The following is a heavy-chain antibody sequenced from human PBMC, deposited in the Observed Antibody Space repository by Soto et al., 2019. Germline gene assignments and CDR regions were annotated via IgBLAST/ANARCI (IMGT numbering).Heavy chain of an antibody. Sequence: QVQLVESGGGVVQPGRSLRLSCAASGFTFNTYAMHWVRQAPGKGLEWVAVISYDGSNKYYAASVKGRFYISRDNSKNTEYLQTNSLRPEDTAVYYCAREAEGASRQQLNRGSGNWFDPWGQGTLVTVSS. D-gene: IGHD6-13*01. V-gene: IGHV3-30-3*01. J-gene: IGHJ5*02. CDR3: AREAEGASRQQLNRGSGNWFDP. CDR1: GFTFNTYA. CDR2: ISYDGSNK.